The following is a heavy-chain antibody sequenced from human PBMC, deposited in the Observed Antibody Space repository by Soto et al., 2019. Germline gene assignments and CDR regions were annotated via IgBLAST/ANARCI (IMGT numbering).Heavy chain of an antibody. J-gene: IGHJ6*02. CDR3: AREHCSGGSCYFPLHYYYNCIDV. Sequence: SETLSLTCTVSGGSISSGGYYWSWVRQHPGKGLEWIGYIYYSGSTYYNPSLKSRVTISVDTSKNQFSLKLSSVTAADTAVYYCAREHCSGGSCYFPLHYYYNCIDVCGPGTTVTGSS. D-gene: IGHD2-15*01. CDR2: IYYSGST. V-gene: IGHV4-31*03. CDR1: GGSISSGGYY.